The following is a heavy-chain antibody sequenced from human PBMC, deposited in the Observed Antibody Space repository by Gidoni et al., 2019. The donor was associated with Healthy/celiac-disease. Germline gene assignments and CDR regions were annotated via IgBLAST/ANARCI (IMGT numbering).Heavy chain of an antibody. CDR1: GFTFSSYG. V-gene: IGHV3-33*01. CDR2: IWYDGRNK. Sequence: QVQLVASGGGVVQPGRSLRLSCAAAGFTFSSYGMHWVRQAPGKGLEWVAVIWYDGRNKYYADSVKGRFTISRDNSKNTLYLQMNSLRAEDTAVYYCARQYRVPAAIGNYYYGMDVWGQGTTVTVSS. CDR3: ARQYRVPAAIGNYYYGMDV. D-gene: IGHD2-2*02. J-gene: IGHJ6*02.